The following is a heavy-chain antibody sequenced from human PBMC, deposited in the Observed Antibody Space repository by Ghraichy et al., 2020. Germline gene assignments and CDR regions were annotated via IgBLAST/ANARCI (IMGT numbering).Heavy chain of an antibody. V-gene: IGHV4-39*01. CDR1: GGSISSSRYY. D-gene: IGHD3-9*01. Sequence: SETLSLTCTVSGGSISSSRYYWGWIRQPPGKGLEWIASIYYSGSTYYHPSLKSRATISVDTSKNQFSLRLRSVTATDTAVYYCARLSSRYLGAPIYWGQGTLVTVSS. CDR3: ARLSSRYLGAPIY. CDR2: IYYSGST. J-gene: IGHJ4*02.